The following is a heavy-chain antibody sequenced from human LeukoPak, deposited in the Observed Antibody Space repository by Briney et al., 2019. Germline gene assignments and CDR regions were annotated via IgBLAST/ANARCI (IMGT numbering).Heavy chain of an antibody. CDR1: GGTFSSYA. J-gene: IGHJ5*02. Sequence: SVKVSCKASGGTFSSYAISWVRQAPGQGLEWMGGIIPIFGTANYAQKFQGRVTITADESTSTAYMELSSLRSEDTAVYYCAREGCSSTSCYFLWEQNWFDPWGQGTLVTVSS. V-gene: IGHV1-69*01. CDR2: IIPIFGTA. CDR3: AREGCSSTSCYFLWEQNWFDP. D-gene: IGHD2-2*01.